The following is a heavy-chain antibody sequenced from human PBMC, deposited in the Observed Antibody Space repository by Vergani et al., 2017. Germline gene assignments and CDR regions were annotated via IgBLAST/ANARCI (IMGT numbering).Heavy chain of an antibody. Sequence: QVQLVQSGAEVKKPGSSVKVSCKASGGTFSSYTISWVRQAPGQGLEWMGRIIPILGIANYAQKFQGRVTITEDKSTSTAYMELSSLRSEDTAVYYCARVPEVAATGWFDPWGQGTLVTVSS. CDR2: IIPILGIA. CDR1: GGTFSSYT. V-gene: IGHV1-69*02. CDR3: ARVPEVAATGWFDP. J-gene: IGHJ5*02. D-gene: IGHD2-15*01.